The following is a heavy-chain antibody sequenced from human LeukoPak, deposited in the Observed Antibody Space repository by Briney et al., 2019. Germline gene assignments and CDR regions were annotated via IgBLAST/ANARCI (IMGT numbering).Heavy chain of an antibody. V-gene: IGHV4-59*12. CDR1: GGSISSSY. CDR2: IYHSGST. Sequence: PSETLSLTCTVSGGSISSSYWSWIRQPPGKGLEWIGYIYHSGSTYYNPSLKSRVTISVDRSKNQFSLKLSSVTAADTAVYYCASGSYNWNYVDAFDIWGQGTMVTVSS. CDR3: ASGSYNWNYVDAFDI. J-gene: IGHJ3*02. D-gene: IGHD1-7*01.